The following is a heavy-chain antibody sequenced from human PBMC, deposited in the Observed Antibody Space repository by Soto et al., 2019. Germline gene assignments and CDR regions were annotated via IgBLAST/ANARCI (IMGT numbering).Heavy chain of an antibody. CDR2: ISSSGSTI. J-gene: IGHJ3*02. Sequence: GSLRLSCAASGFTFSSYEMNWVRQAPGKGLEWVSYISSSGSTIYYADSVKGRFTISRDNAKNSLYLQMNSLRAEDTAVYYCARTGTPGDDAFDIWGQGTMVTVSS. V-gene: IGHV3-48*03. D-gene: IGHD1-1*01. CDR3: ARTGTPGDDAFDI. CDR1: GFTFSSYE.